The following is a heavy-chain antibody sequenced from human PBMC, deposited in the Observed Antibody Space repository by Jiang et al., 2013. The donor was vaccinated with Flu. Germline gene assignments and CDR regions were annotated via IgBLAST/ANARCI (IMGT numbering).Heavy chain of an antibody. CDR1: GGSISSYY. V-gene: IGHV4-59*01. J-gene: IGHJ4*02. CDR3: ARVSLFGSHYYFDY. CDR2: IYYSGST. Sequence: LLKPSETLSLTCTVSGGSISSYYWSWIRQPPGKGLESIGYIYYSGSTKYNPSLKSRVTISVDTSKNQFSLRLSSVTAADTAVYYCARVSLFGSHYYFDYWGQGALVTVSS. D-gene: IGHD1-26*01.